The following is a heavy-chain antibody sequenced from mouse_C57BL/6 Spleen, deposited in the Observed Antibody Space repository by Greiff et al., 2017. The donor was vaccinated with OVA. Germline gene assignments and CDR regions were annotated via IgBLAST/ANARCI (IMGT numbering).Heavy chain of an antibody. V-gene: IGHV5-6*02. CDR1: GFTFSSYG. D-gene: IGHD2-5*01. Sequence: EVMLVESGGDLVKPGGSLKLSSAASGFTFSSYGMSWVRQTPDKRLEWVATISSGGSYTYYPDSVKGRFTISRDNAKNTLHLQMSSLKSEDTAMYYCARQAYSNYSYAMDYWGQGTSVTVSS. CDR2: ISSGGSYT. J-gene: IGHJ4*01. CDR3: ARQAYSNYSYAMDY.